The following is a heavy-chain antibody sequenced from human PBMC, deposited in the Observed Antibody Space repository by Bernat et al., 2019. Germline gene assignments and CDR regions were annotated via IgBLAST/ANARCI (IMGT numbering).Heavy chain of an antibody. CDR2: IKSKTDGGTT. Sequence: VQLVESGGGVVQPGGSLRLSCAASGFTFSNAWMSWVRQAPGKGLEWVGRIKSKTDGGTTDYAAPVKGRFTISRDDSKNTLYLQMNSLKTEDTAVYYCTTGTITIFGVVINHYGMDVWGQGTTVTVSS. CDR1: GFTFSNAW. D-gene: IGHD3-3*01. V-gene: IGHV3-15*01. CDR3: TTGTITIFGVVINHYGMDV. J-gene: IGHJ6*02.